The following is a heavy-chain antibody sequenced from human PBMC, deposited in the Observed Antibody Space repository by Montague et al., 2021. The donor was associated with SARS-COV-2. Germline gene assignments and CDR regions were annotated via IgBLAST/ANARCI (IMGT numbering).Heavy chain of an antibody. D-gene: IGHD2-2*01. V-gene: IGHV4-39*01. CDR1: GGSISYSSYY. CDR2: IYYSGST. Sequence: SETLSLTCTVSGGSISYSSYYWGRNRQPTGQGLEWIGSIYYSGSTNYNPSLQSRVTISVDTSKNQFSLKLSSVTAADTAVYYCVRGDEYPKIDFWGQGILVTVSS. J-gene: IGHJ4*02. CDR3: VRGDEYPKIDF.